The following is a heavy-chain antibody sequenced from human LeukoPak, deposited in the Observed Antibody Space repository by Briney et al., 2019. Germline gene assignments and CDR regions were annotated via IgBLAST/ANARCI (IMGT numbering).Heavy chain of an antibody. CDR1: GCSFTSYW. D-gene: IGHD4-17*01. CDR3: ARQTHDYGDYENWFDP. Sequence: GESLKISCKGSGCSFTSYWIGWVRQMPGKGLEWMGIIYPGDSDTRYSPSFQGQVTISADKSISTAYLQWSSLKASDTAMYYCARQTHDYGDYENWFDPWGQGTLVTVSS. CDR2: IYPGDSDT. J-gene: IGHJ5*02. V-gene: IGHV5-51*01.